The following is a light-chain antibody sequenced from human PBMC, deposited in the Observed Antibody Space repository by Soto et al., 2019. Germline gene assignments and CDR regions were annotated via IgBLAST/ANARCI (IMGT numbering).Light chain of an antibody. CDR2: GNS. J-gene: IGLJ2*01. Sequence: QSVLTQPPSVSGAPGQRVTISCNGSSSNIGAGYDVHWYQQLPGTAPKILIYGNSNRPSGVPDRFSGSKSGTSASLAITGLQAEDEADYYCQSYDSSLSVVFGGGTKLTVL. CDR1: SSNIGAGYD. V-gene: IGLV1-40*01. CDR3: QSYDSSLSVV.